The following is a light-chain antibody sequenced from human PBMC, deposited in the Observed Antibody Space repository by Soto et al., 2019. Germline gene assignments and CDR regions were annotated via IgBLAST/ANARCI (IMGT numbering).Light chain of an antibody. J-gene: IGKJ2*01. CDR3: QQYGSSPRS. V-gene: IGKV3-20*01. CDR2: GAS. CDR1: QPTRY. Sequence: EIVLTQSPGTLSLSPGERAILSCRASQPTRYVAWHQHKPGQAPTLLLFGASSAATGIPDRFSGSGAGTDFTLTISRLEPEDFAVYYYQQYGSSPRSFGRGTKLEIK.